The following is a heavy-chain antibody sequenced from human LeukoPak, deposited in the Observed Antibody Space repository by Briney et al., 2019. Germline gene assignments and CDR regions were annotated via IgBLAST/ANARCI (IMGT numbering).Heavy chain of an antibody. Sequence: GGSLRLSCEASGFTLSDYYMSWIRQAPGKGLEWISYISSSGGSTYYPDSVKGRFTISRDNAKNSLYLQMNSLRAEDTAVYYCARDGAYSSSWHFDYWGQGTLVTVSS. J-gene: IGHJ4*02. D-gene: IGHD6-13*01. CDR1: GFTLSDYY. V-gene: IGHV3-11*04. CDR3: ARDGAYSSSWHFDY. CDR2: ISSSGGST.